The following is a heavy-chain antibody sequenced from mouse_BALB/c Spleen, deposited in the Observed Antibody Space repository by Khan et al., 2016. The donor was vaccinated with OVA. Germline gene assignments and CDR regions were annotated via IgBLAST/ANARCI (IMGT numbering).Heavy chain of an antibody. CDR3: VRDGAYHRNDGWFAY. D-gene: IGHD2-14*01. CDR1: GYTFTSYT. CDR2: INPSNGYT. V-gene: IGHV1-4*01. Sequence: VELVESGAELARPGASVKMSCKASGYTFTSYTIHWRKKRPGQGLEWIGYINPSNGYTNYNQTFKDKATLTTDKSSTTAYLQLSSLTSDDSAVYNCVRDGAYHRNDGWFAYWGQGTLVTVSA. J-gene: IGHJ3*01.